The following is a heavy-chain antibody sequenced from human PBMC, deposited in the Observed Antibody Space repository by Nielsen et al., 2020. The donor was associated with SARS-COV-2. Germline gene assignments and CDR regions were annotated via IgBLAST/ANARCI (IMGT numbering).Heavy chain of an antibody. CDR3: ARGGFIVVVPAAIRRNWFDP. V-gene: IGHV4-34*01. Sequence: SETLSLTCAVYGGSFSGYYWSWIRQPPGKGLEWIGEINHSGSTNYNPSLKSRVTISVDTSKNQFSLKLSSVTAADTAVYYCARGGFIVVVPAAIRRNWFDPWGQGTLVTVSS. J-gene: IGHJ5*02. CDR2: INHSGST. D-gene: IGHD2-2*01. CDR1: GGSFSGYY.